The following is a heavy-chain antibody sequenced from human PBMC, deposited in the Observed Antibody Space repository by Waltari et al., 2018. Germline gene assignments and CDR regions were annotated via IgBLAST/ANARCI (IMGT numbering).Heavy chain of an antibody. CDR2: IRSKAYGGTT. Sequence: EVQLVESGGGLVQPGRSLRLSCTASGFTFGDYAMSWFRQAPGKGLEWVGFIRSKAYGGTTEYAASVKGRFTISRDDSKSIAYLQMNSLKTEDTAVYYCARDSPIGFDPWGQGTLVTVSS. CDR1: GFTFGDYA. V-gene: IGHV3-49*03. CDR3: ARDSPIGFDP. J-gene: IGHJ5*02.